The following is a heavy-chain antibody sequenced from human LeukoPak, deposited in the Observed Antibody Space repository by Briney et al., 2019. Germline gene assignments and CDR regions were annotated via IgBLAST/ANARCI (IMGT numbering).Heavy chain of an antibody. Sequence: GGSLRLSCAASGFTFSSYGMHWVRQAPGKGLEWVAVISYDGSNKYYADSVKGRFTISRDNSKNTLYLQMNSLRAEDTAVYYCAQGNAPDYWGQGTLVTVSS. J-gene: IGHJ4*02. CDR2: ISYDGSNK. D-gene: IGHD4-23*01. CDR1: GFTFSSYG. CDR3: AQGNAPDY. V-gene: IGHV3-30*03.